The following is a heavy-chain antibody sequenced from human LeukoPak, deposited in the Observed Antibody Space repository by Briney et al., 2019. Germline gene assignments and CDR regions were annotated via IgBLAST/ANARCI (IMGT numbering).Heavy chain of an antibody. V-gene: IGHV4-4*02. CDR3: ARPKQQLVPARSAFDI. CDR2: IYHSGST. D-gene: IGHD6-13*01. CDR1: GGSLSSSNW. Sequence: SETLSLTCAVSGGSLSSSNWWSWVRQPPGKGLEWIGEIYHSGSTNYNPSLKSRVTISVDKSKNQFSLKLSSVTAADTAVYYCARPKQQLVPARSAFDIWGQGTMVTVSS. J-gene: IGHJ3*02.